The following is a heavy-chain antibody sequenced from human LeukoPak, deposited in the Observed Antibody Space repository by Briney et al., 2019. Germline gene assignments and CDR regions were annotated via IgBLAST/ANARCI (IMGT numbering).Heavy chain of an antibody. Sequence: PSETLSLTCTVSGGSISTYYWTWIRQPPGKGLEWIGYIYYSGTTNYNPSLKSRVTISVDTSKNQFSLKLGSVTAADTAMYYCARDRAMVADWYFDLWGRGTLVTVSS. CDR1: GGSISTYY. J-gene: IGHJ2*01. D-gene: IGHD5-18*01. V-gene: IGHV4-59*01. CDR2: IYYSGTT. CDR3: ARDRAMVADWYFDL.